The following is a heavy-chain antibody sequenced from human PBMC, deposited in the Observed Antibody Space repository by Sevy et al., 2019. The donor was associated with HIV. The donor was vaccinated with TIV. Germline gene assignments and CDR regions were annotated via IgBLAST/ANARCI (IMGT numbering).Heavy chain of an antibody. Sequence: GGSLRLSCAASGFTFSSYAMHWVRQAPGKGLEWVAVISYDGSNKYYADSVKGRFTISRDNSKNTLYLQMDSLRAEDTAVYYCARDQHYDFWSGYYTFDYWGQGTLVTVSS. D-gene: IGHD3-3*01. CDR1: GFTFSSYA. CDR3: ARDQHYDFWSGYYTFDY. CDR2: ISYDGSNK. V-gene: IGHV3-30*04. J-gene: IGHJ4*02.